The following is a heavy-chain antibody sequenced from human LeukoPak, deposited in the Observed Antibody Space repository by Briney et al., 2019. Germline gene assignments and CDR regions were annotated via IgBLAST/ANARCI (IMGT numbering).Heavy chain of an antibody. D-gene: IGHD3-22*01. CDR3: ATLGFSSGYYYYFDH. CDR2: IYTSGST. CDR1: GGSISSGDYY. J-gene: IGHJ4*02. V-gene: IGHV4-61*02. Sequence: PSETLSLTCTVSGGSISSGDYYWSWIRQPAGKGLEWIGRIYTSGSTNYNPSLRSRVTISVDTSKNQFSLKLSSVTAADTAVYYCATLGFSSGYYYYFDHWGQGTLVTVSS.